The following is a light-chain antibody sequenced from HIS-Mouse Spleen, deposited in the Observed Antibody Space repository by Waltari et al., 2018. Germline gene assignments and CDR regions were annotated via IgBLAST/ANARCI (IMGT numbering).Light chain of an antibody. CDR1: QSVGSY. Sequence: EIVLTQSPATLSLSPGERATLSCRASQSVGSYLAWYQQKPGQAPRLLIYDASNRATGIPARFSGSGSGTDFTLTISSLEPEDFAVYYCQQRSNFGGGTKVEIK. J-gene: IGKJ4*01. V-gene: IGKV3-11*01. CDR2: DAS. CDR3: QQRSN.